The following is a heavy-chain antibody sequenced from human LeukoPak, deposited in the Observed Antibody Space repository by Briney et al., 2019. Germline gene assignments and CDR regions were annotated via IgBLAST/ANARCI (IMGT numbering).Heavy chain of an antibody. Sequence: GGSLRLSCTASGFTFGDYAMSWVRQAPGKGLEWVGFIRSKAYGGTTEYAASVKGRFTISRDDSKSIAYLQMNSLKTEDTAVYYCTRVYCSSTSYYRVLGFDYWGQGTLVTVSS. J-gene: IGHJ4*02. CDR2: IRSKAYGGTT. V-gene: IGHV3-49*04. CDR1: GFTFGDYA. D-gene: IGHD2-2*02. CDR3: TRVYCSSTSYYRVLGFDY.